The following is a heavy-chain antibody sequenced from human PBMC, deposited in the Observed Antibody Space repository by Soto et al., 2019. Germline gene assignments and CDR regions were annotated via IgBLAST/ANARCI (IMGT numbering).Heavy chain of an antibody. CDR3: ARHYDILTGYYNDYYYYGMDV. D-gene: IGHD3-9*01. V-gene: IGHV4-31*03. CDR2: IYYSGST. J-gene: IGHJ6*02. CDR1: GGSISSGGYY. Sequence: PSETLSLTCTVSGGSISSGGYYWSWIRQHPGKGLEWIGYIYYSGSTYYNPSLKSRVTISVDTSKNQFSLKLSSVTAADTAVYYCARHYDILTGYYNDYYYYGMDVWGQGTTVTVSS.